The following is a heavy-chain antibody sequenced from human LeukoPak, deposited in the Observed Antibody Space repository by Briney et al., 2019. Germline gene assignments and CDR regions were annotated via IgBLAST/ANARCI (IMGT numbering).Heavy chain of an antibody. CDR2: IYYSGST. V-gene: IGHV4-39*01. CDR3: ALVVVITSTFHFDY. Sequence: SETLSLTCTVSGGSITSSSYYWGWIRQPPGKGLEWIGSIYYSGSTYYNPSLKSRVTISVDTSKNQFSLKLSSVTAADTAVYYCALVVVITSTFHFDYWGQGTLVTVSS. CDR1: GGSITSSSYY. J-gene: IGHJ4*02. D-gene: IGHD3-22*01.